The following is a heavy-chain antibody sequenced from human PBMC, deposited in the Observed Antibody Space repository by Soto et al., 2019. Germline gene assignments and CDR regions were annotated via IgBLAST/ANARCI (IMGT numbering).Heavy chain of an antibody. CDR2: IIPIFGTA. Sequence: SVKVSCKASGGTFSSYAISWVRQAPGQGLEWMGGIIPIFGTANYAQKFQGRVTITAGESTSTAYMELSSLRSEDTAVYYCARAARLYSGYEGYWFNPWGQGNLVTVSS. V-gene: IGHV1-69*13. D-gene: IGHD5-12*01. J-gene: IGHJ5*02. CDR3: ARAARLYSGYEGYWFNP. CDR1: GGTFSSYA.